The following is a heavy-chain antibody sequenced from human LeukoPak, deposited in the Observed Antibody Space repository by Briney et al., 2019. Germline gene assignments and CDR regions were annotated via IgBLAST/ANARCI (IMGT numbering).Heavy chain of an antibody. Sequence: GGSLRLSCAASGFTFSSYSMNWVRQAPGKGLEWVSGISDRGDYTYYADSVKGRFTISRDNSKNTLYLQMNSLRAEDTALYFCAKKAQYNGNYPLDYWGQGTLVTVSS. CDR3: AKKAQYNGNYPLDY. V-gene: IGHV3-23*01. CDR2: ISDRGDYT. D-gene: IGHD1-26*01. J-gene: IGHJ4*02. CDR1: GFTFSSYS.